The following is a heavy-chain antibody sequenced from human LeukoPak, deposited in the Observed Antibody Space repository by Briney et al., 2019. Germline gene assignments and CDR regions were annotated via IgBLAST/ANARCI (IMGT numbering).Heavy chain of an antibody. D-gene: IGHD6-19*01. V-gene: IGHV1-2*02. CDR1: GYTFTGYY. CDR3: ARESGGIAVAGTGLSWFDP. J-gene: IGHJ5*02. CDR2: INPNSGGT. Sequence: ASVKVSCKASGYTFTGYYMHWVRQAPGQGLEWMGWINPNSGGTNYAQKFQGRVTMTRDTSISTTYMELSRLRSDDTAVYYCARESGGIAVAGTGLSWFDPWGQGTLVTVSS.